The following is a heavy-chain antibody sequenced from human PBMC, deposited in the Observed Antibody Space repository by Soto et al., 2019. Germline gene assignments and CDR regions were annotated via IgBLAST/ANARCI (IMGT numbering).Heavy chain of an antibody. Sequence: GXLRLYCAPSGFTVSYYYMSWVLQSPGKGLEWVSYISSSGSTIYYAYSVKGRFTISRDNAKNSLYLQMNSLRDEDTAVYYCARANEVGVAATRGAPGGGYWGQGTLVTGPS. J-gene: IGHJ4*02. CDR2: ISSSGSTI. V-gene: IGHV3-11*04. CDR3: ARANEVGVAATRGAPGGGY. D-gene: IGHD2-15*01. CDR1: GFTVSYYY.